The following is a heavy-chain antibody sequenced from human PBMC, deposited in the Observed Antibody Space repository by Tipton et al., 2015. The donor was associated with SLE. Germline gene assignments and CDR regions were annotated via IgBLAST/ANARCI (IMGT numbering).Heavy chain of an antibody. V-gene: IGHV1-8*01. CDR1: GYTFTTYD. CDR2: MNPDSGDT. CDR3: ARVRVDTAMGVFDF. D-gene: IGHD5-18*01. J-gene: IGHJ4*02. Sequence: QSGAEVKKPGASVKVSCKASGYTFTTYDINWVRQAPGQGLEWMGWMNPDSGDTGYAQEFLGRVTMTSDTSTSTAYMELRSLRSDDTAIYYCARVRVDTAMGVFDFWGQGTLVTVSS.